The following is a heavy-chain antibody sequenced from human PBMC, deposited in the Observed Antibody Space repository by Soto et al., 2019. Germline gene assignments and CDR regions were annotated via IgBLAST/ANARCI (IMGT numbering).Heavy chain of an antibody. CDR2: MNPNIGNT. CDR1: GYTFTSHD. Sequence: QVQLVQSGAEVKKSGASVKVSCKASGYTFTSHDINRVRQATGQGLEWMGWMNPNIGNTGNAQKFKGRVTMTRNTSISTAYMELSSLRSEDTAVYYCARWDYGYYARFDYWGQGTLVTVSS. V-gene: IGHV1-8*01. J-gene: IGHJ4*02. CDR3: ARWDYGYYARFDY. D-gene: IGHD4-17*01.